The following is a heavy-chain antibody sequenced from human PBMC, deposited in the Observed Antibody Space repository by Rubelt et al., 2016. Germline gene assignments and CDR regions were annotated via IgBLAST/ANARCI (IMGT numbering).Heavy chain of an antibody. D-gene: IGHD3-22*01. V-gene: IGHV3-11*06. J-gene: IGHJ2*01. CDR3: ARGPKEFHSSGYYSWYFDL. Sequence: KGRFTISRDNAKNSLYLQMNSLRAEDTAVYYCARGPKEFHSSGYYSWYFDLWGRGTLVTVSS.